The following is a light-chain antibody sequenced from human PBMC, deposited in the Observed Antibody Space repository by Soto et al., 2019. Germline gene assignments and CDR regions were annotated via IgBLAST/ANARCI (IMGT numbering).Light chain of an antibody. J-gene: IGKJ1*01. Sequence: EIVLTQSPGTLSLSPGERATLSCRATESFSSNYLAWYQQKPGQAPRVLIYGASIRATGIPDRFSGSGSETDFTLTISRLEPEDFEVYYCQHYGNSPRTFGEGTRVDIX. V-gene: IGKV3-20*01. CDR3: QHYGNSPRT. CDR2: GAS. CDR1: ESFSSNY.